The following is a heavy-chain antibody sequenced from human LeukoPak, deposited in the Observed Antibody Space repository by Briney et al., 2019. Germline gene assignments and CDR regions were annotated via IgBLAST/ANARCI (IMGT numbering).Heavy chain of an antibody. Sequence: GGSLRLSCAASGFTFDDYAMHWVRQAPGKGLEWVSGIGWNSGTIGYADSVKGRFTISRDNAKNSLYLQMNSLRAEDTALYYCAKDKAANMIRGAECAFDIWGQGTMVTVSS. D-gene: IGHD3-10*01. J-gene: IGHJ3*02. CDR2: IGWNSGTI. V-gene: IGHV3-9*01. CDR3: AKDKAANMIRGAECAFDI. CDR1: GFTFDDYA.